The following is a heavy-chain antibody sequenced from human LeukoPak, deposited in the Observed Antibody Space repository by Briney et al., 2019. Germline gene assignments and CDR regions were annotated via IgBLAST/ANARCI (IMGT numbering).Heavy chain of an antibody. V-gene: IGHV3-48*01. Sequence: GGSLRLSCAASGFTFSSYSMNWVRQAPGKGLEWVSYISSSSSTIYYADSVKGRFTISRDNAKNSLYLQMNSLRAEDTAVYYCARGFGYSSSWGQGTLVTVSS. J-gene: IGHJ4*02. CDR3: ARGFGYSSS. CDR2: ISSSSSTI. D-gene: IGHD6-13*01. CDR1: GFTFSSYS.